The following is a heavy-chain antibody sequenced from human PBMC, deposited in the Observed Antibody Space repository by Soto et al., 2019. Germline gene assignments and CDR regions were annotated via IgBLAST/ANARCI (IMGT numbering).Heavy chain of an antibody. V-gene: IGHV3-30*03. Sequence: QVQLVESGGGVVQPGRSLRLSCAASGFTFSSYGMHWVRQAPGKGLEWVAVISYDGSNKYYADSVKGRFTISRDNSKNTLYQQMNSLRAEDTAVYYCARSPYSVSYLAYFDYWGQGTLVTVSS. CDR3: ARSPYSVSYLAYFDY. CDR1: GFTFSSYG. J-gene: IGHJ4*02. CDR2: ISYDGSNK. D-gene: IGHD1-26*01.